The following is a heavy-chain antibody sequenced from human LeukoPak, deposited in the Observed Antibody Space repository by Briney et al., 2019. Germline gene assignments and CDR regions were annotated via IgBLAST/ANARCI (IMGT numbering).Heavy chain of an antibody. V-gene: IGHV4-61*08. CDR3: ARDPPTGEKAFDI. Sequence: ETLSHTRSVSGGSVSREDYYWSWVPQPPRKGLEWKWNNYYSDTTNSIPSPTSQVIISVDTDTDQFYLKLRAGTAADTAVYYYARDPPTGEKAFDIWGQGTMVTVSS. CDR1: GGSVSREDYY. D-gene: IGHD1-26*01. CDR2: NYYSDTT. J-gene: IGHJ3*02.